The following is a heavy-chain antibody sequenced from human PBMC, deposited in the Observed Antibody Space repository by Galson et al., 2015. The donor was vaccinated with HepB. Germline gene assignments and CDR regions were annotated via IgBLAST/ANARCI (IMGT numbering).Heavy chain of an antibody. Sequence: SLRLSCAASGFTFSSYSMNWVRQAPGKGLEWVSYISSSSSTIYYADPVKGRFTISRDNAKNSLYLQMNSLRAEDTAVYYYATHGSGSYFLYYFDYWGQGTLVTVSS. CDR1: GFTFSSYS. CDR3: ATHGSGSYFLYYFDY. J-gene: IGHJ4*02. D-gene: IGHD3-10*01. CDR2: ISSSSSTI. V-gene: IGHV3-48*01.